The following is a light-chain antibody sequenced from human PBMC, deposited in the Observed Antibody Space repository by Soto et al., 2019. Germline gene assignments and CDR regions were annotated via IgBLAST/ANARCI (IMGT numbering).Light chain of an antibody. V-gene: IGKV1-5*01. CDR1: QIISKL. CDR3: HQYDSYPYT. Sequence: DILMTHSPSILSASVGYTVTITCLASQIISKLVAWYQQRAGKAPTALIFDASNSEKGVPSRFSGSGSGTEFTLIISGLQPEDFATYYCHQYDSYPYTFGQGTKVDI. J-gene: IGKJ2*01. CDR2: DAS.